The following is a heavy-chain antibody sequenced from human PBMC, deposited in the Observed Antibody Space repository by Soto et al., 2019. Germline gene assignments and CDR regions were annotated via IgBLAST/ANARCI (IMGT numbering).Heavy chain of an antibody. Sequence: GGSLRLSCAASGFTFSRYAMSWVRQATGKGLEWVSAISGSGGSTYYADSVKGRFTISRDNSKNTLYLQMNSLRAEDTAVYYCAKDFWPRPGYSSGWGFYYFDYWGQGTLVTVSS. V-gene: IGHV3-23*01. CDR1: GFTFSRYA. D-gene: IGHD6-19*01. CDR3: AKDFWPRPGYSSGWGFYYFDY. CDR2: ISGSGGST. J-gene: IGHJ4*02.